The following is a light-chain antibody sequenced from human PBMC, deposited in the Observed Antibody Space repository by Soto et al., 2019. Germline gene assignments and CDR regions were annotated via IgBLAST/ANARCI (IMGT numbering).Light chain of an antibody. CDR2: DAS. CDR1: QSVSSY. CDR3: QQRSV. J-gene: IGKJ3*01. Sequence: EIVLTQSPATLSLSPGERATLSCRASQSVSSYLAWYQQKPGQAPRLLIYDASNRATGIPARFSGSGSGTDFTLTISSLEPEDVAVYYCQQRSVFGPGTKVDIK. V-gene: IGKV3-11*01.